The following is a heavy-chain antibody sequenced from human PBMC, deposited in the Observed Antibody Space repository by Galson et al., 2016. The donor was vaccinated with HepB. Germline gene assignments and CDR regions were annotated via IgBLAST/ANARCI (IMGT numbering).Heavy chain of an antibody. CDR1: GYSFTAFW. V-gene: IGHV5-51*01. D-gene: IGHD2-2*01. Sequence: QSGAEVKKPGESLKISCKASGYSFTAFWIGWVRQMPGKGLELTGIIYPGNSHTIYSPTFQGQVTISADKSITTAYLQWNTLRASDTAMYYCAAQGGTSFDYWGQGTLVTVSS. CDR3: AAQGGTSFDY. J-gene: IGHJ4*02. CDR2: IYPGNSHT.